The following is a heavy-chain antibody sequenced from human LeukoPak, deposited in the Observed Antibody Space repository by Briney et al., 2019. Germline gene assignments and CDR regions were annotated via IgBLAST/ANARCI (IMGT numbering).Heavy chain of an antibody. CDR1: GYTFTSYY. V-gene: IGHV1-18*04. CDR2: ISAYNGNT. J-gene: IGHJ6*02. D-gene: IGHD2-15*01. CDR3: ARDLDIVVVVAAPRHYGMDV. Sequence: ASVKVSCKASGYTFTSYYMHWVRQAPGQGLEWMGWISAYNGNTNYAQKLQGRVTMTTDTSTSTAYMELRSLRSDDTAVYYCARDLDIVVVVAAPRHYGMDVWGQGTTVTVSS.